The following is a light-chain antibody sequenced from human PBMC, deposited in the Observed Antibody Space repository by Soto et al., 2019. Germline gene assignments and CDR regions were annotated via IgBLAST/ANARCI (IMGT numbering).Light chain of an antibody. CDR1: QSVSSY. CDR3: QQRSNWPRT. J-gene: IGKJ1*01. V-gene: IGKV3-11*01. Sequence: SVLTQARATLSLSKGERATLSCRASQSVSSYLAWYQQKPGQAPRLLIYDASNRATGIPARFSGSGSGTDFTLTIGSLEPEDFAVYYCQQRSNWPRTFGQGTKVDIK. CDR2: DAS.